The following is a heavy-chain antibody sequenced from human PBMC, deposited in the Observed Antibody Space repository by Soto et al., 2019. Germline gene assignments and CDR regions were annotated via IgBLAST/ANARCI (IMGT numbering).Heavy chain of an antibody. CDR1: VFTFSSYS. J-gene: IGHJ4*02. D-gene: IGHD3-22*01. Sequence: GSLRLSCAASVFTFSSYSINWVRQAPGKGLEWVSSIRSSSSYIYYADSVKGRFTISRDTAKNSLYLQMNSLRAEDTAVYYCARAYYDSSAFDYWGQGTLVTVSS. CDR2: IRSSSSYI. V-gene: IGHV3-21*01. CDR3: ARAYYDSSAFDY.